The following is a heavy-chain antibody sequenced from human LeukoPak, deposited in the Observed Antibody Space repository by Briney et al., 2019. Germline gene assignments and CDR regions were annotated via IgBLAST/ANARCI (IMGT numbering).Heavy chain of an antibody. CDR3: ARHLTPYDSSGYYGY. J-gene: IGHJ4*02. V-gene: IGHV5-51*01. Sequence: GESLKISCKGSGYSFTSYWIGWVRQMPGKGLEWMGIIYPGDSDTRYSPSFQGQVTISADKSISTAYLQWSSLKASDTAMYYCARHLTPYDSSGYYGYWGQGTLVTVSS. CDR2: IYPGDSDT. D-gene: IGHD3-22*01. CDR1: GYSFTSYW.